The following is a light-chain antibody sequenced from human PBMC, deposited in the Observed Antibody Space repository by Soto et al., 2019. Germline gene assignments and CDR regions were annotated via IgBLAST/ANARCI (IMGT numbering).Light chain of an antibody. CDR2: TVS. V-gene: IGKV1-12*01. Sequence: DIHMTQSPSSVSASVGDRVPSTCRASQGISSWLAWYQQKPGKAPKLVIYTVSSLQSGVPSRFSRRSSGTDFTLTISSRQPEDFATYYFQQANSFPLTCGGGTKVEIQ. J-gene: IGKJ4*01. CDR3: QQANSFPLT. CDR1: QGISSW.